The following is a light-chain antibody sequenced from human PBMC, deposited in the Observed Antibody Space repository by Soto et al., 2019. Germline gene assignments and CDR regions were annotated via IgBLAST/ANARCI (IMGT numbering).Light chain of an antibody. CDR3: QQTYSAPRT. CDR1: QNIGIY. CDR2: GAS. V-gene: IGKV1-39*01. J-gene: IGKJ1*01. Sequence: DIQMTQSPSSLYASVGDRVTFSCRASQNIGIYLNWYQQKVGEAPKLLISGASSLQSGVTSRFSGSGSGTHFTLTISSLQPDDFSTYYCQQTYSAPRTFGQGTKVQVK.